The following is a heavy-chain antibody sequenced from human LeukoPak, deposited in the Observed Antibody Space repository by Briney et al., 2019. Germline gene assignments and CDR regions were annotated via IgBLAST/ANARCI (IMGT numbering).Heavy chain of an antibody. CDR2: IYYSGST. CDR3: ARDYSGSYYAY. Sequence: PSETLSLTCTVSGGSISSYYWSWIRQPPGKGLEWIGYIYYSGSTNYNPSLKSRVTISVDTSKNQFSLKLSSVTAADTAVYYCARDYSGSYYAYWGQGTLVTVSS. CDR1: GGSISSYY. V-gene: IGHV4-59*01. D-gene: IGHD1-26*01. J-gene: IGHJ4*02.